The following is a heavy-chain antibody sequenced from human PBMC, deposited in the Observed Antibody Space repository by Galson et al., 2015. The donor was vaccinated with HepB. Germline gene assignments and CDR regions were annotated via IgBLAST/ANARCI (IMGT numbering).Heavy chain of an antibody. CDR3: ATDLAAAGRRAQPFDY. Sequence: SVTVSCKVSGSTLTELSMHWVRQAPGKGLEWMGGFDPEDGETIYAQKFQGRVTMTEDTSTDTAYMELSSLRSEDTAVYYCATDLAAAGRRAQPFDYWGQGTLVTVSS. CDR2: FDPEDGET. V-gene: IGHV1-24*01. D-gene: IGHD6-13*01. J-gene: IGHJ4*02. CDR1: GSTLTELS.